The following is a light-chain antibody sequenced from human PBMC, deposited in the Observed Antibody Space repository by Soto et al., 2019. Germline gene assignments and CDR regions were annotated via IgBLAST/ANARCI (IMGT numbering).Light chain of an antibody. CDR2: DVS. CDR1: NNDVGGYDY. CDR3: SSYTSSSLYV. J-gene: IGLJ1*01. V-gene: IGLV2-14*03. Sequence: ALTQPASLSWSPGQSITISCTGTNNDVGGYDYVSWYQHHPGKAPKLMIYDVSNRPSGVSNRFSGSKSGNTASLTISGLQAEDEADYYCSSYTSSSLYVFGTGTKVTVL.